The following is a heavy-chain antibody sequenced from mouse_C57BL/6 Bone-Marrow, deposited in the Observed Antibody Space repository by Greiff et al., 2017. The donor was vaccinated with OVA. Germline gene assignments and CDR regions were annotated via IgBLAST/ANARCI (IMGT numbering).Heavy chain of an antibody. CDR2: IYPGDGDT. CDR1: GYAFSSSW. Sequence: QVQLQQSGPELVKPGASVKISCKASGYAFSSSWMNWVKQRPGKGLEWIGRIYPGDGDTNYNGKFKGKATLTADKSSSTAYMQLSSLTSEDSAVYFCARRDWDGWGQGTTLTVSS. J-gene: IGHJ2*01. CDR3: ARRDWDG. V-gene: IGHV1-82*01. D-gene: IGHD4-1*01.